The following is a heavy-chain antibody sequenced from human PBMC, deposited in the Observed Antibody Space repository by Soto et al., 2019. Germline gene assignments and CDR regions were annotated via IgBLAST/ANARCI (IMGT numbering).Heavy chain of an antibody. J-gene: IGHJ6*02. D-gene: IGHD6-13*01. CDR2: IDPIDSKT. Sequence: GESLKISCKGSGYNFDTYWINWVRQTPGRGLEWMGRIDPIDSKTKYSPSLEGHITISVDKSISTTYLQWSSLKASDTAIYYCARRIAAAGGYYYYAFDVWGQGTAVTVSS. V-gene: IGHV5-10-1*01. CDR3: ARRIAAAGGYYYYAFDV. CDR1: GYNFDTYW.